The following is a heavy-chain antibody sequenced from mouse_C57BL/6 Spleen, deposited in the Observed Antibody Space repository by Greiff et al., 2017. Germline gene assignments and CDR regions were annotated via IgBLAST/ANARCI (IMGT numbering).Heavy chain of an antibody. D-gene: IGHD1-1*01. J-gene: IGHJ1*03. CDR1: GYTFTSYD. CDR2: IYPRDGST. V-gene: IGHV1-85*01. Sequence: QVQLQQSGPELVKPGASVKLSCKASGYTFTSYDINWVKQRPGQGLEWIGWIYPRDGSTKYNEKFKGKATLTVDTSSSTAYMELHSLTSEDSAVYFCARLGTYYGSSHGYFDVWGTGTTVTVSS. CDR3: ARLGTYYGSSHGYFDV.